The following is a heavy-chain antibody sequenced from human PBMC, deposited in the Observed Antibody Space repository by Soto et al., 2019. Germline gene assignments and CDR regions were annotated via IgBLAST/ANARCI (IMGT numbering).Heavy chain of an antibody. CDR2: IRTSTSTI. V-gene: IGHV3-48*01. Sequence: PGGSLRFSCVASGFTFSSYSMNWVRQAPGKGLEWVSYIRTSTSTIHYADSVKGRFTISTDSAKNSLYLQMDSLRAEDTAVYYCATDYKWGFDYWGQGALVTVSS. D-gene: IGHD1-1*01. CDR1: GFTFSSYS. J-gene: IGHJ4*02. CDR3: ATDYKWGFDY.